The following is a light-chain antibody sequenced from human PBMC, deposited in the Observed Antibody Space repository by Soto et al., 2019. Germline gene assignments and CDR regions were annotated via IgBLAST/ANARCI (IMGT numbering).Light chain of an antibody. CDR2: QVS. J-gene: IGKJ2*01. CDR1: QSLVHRDGSTC. Sequence: DVVLTQSPLSLPVTLGQPASISCRSSQSLVHRDGSTCLIWFQQRPGQSPRRLIDQVSNRDSGVPDRFSGRGSGTDFTLEISRVEAEDVGVYYCMQYIQWPHTFGQGTKLEIK. V-gene: IGKV2-30*02. CDR3: MQYIQWPHT.